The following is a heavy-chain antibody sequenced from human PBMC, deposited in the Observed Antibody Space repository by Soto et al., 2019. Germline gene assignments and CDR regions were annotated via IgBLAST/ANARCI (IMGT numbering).Heavy chain of an antibody. CDR3: AKSPFGVVIMVIDY. Sequence: GGSLRLSCAASGFTFSSYGMHWVRQAPGKGLEWVAVISYDGSNKYYADSVKGRFTISRDNSKNTLYLQMNSLRAEDTAVYYCAKSPFGVVIMVIDYWGQGTLVTVSS. J-gene: IGHJ4*02. D-gene: IGHD3-3*01. CDR1: GFTFSSYG. V-gene: IGHV3-30*18. CDR2: ISYDGSNK.